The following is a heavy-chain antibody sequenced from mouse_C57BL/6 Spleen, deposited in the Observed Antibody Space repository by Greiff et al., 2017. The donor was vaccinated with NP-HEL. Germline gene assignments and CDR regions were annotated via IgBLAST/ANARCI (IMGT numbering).Heavy chain of an antibody. Sequence: EVQLQQSGAELVRPGASVKLSCTASGFNIKDDYMHWVKQRPEQGLEWIGWIDPENGDTEYASKFQGKATITADTSSNTAYLQLSSLTSEDTAVYYCTTLHTVVATDYFDYWGQGTTLTVSS. J-gene: IGHJ2*01. CDR1: GFNIKDDY. D-gene: IGHD1-1*01. CDR2: IDPENGDT. CDR3: TTLHTVVATDYFDY. V-gene: IGHV14-4*01.